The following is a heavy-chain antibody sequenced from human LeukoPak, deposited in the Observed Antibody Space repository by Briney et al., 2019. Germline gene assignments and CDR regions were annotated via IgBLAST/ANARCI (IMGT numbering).Heavy chain of an antibody. CDR1: GGSISSYY. D-gene: IGHD2-15*01. CDR2: IYYSGST. Sequence: SETLSLTCTVSGGSISSYYWSWIRQPPGKGLEWIGYIYYSGSTNYNPSLKSRVTISVDTSKNQFSLKLSSVTAADTAVYYCARTDIVVVVAATPYWYFDLWGRGTLVTVSS. CDR3: ARTDIVVVVAATPYWYFDL. V-gene: IGHV4-59*08. J-gene: IGHJ2*01.